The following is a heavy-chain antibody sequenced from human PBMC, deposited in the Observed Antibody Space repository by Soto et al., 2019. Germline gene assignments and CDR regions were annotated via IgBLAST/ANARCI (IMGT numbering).Heavy chain of an antibody. CDR2: INTNTGNP. CDR1: GYTFTSYA. CDR3: ARNGFWSGYFKIAAPGTMDV. J-gene: IGHJ6*04. Sequence: GASVKVSCKASGYTFTSYAMNWVRQAPGQGLEWMGWINTNTGNPTYAQGFTGRFVFSLDTSVSTAYLQICSLKAEDTAVYYCARNGFWSGYFKIAAPGTMDVWGKGTTVTVSS. V-gene: IGHV7-4-1*01. D-gene: IGHD3-3*01.